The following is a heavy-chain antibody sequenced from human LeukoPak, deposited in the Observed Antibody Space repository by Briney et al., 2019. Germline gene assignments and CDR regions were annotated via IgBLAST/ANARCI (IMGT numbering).Heavy chain of an antibody. CDR3: ARDGSGTTSYNYYYGMDV. D-gene: IGHD1-1*01. Sequence: PGKSLRLSCAASGLTFSSSAMHWVRQASDKGLEWVATISDDGNDKHYTDSVKGRFTISRDNSKNTLYLQMNSLRAEDTAVYYCARDGSGTTSYNYYYGMDVWGQGTTVTVSS. V-gene: IGHV3-30*04. J-gene: IGHJ6*02. CDR1: GLTFSSSA. CDR2: ISDDGNDK.